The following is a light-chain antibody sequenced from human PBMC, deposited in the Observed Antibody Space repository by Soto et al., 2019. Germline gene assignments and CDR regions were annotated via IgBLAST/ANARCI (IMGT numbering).Light chain of an antibody. V-gene: IGKV3-15*01. Sequence: EKVMTQSPATLSVSPGERATLSCRASQSVSSDLAWYQQKPGQAPRLLIYGASTRATGIPARFSGSGSGTEFTLTISSLQSEDFAVYYCQQYIRWPRTFGGGTKVDIK. CDR2: GAS. CDR1: QSVSSD. CDR3: QQYIRWPRT. J-gene: IGKJ4*01.